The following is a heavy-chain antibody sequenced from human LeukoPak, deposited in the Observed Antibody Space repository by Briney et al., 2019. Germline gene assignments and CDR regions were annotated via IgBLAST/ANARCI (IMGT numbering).Heavy chain of an antibody. Sequence: GGSLRLSCAASGFTVGSNYLSWVRQAPGKGLEWVSVLYSGGGTYYADSVKGRFTISRDNSNDTVYLQMNGLRAEDTAMYYCARGHGGNSLGYWGQGTLVTVSS. J-gene: IGHJ4*02. D-gene: IGHD4-23*01. CDR3: ARGHGGNSLGY. V-gene: IGHV3-53*01. CDR1: GFTVGSNY. CDR2: LYSGGGT.